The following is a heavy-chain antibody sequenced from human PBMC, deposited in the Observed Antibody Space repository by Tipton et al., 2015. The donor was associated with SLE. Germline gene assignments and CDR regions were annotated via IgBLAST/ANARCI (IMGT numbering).Heavy chain of an antibody. J-gene: IGHJ5*02. V-gene: IGHV4-38-2*02. CDR2: IYHSGST. CDR1: GYSISSDYY. CDR3: ARTFPYGGFDP. D-gene: IGHD4-23*01. Sequence: TLSLTCTVSGYSISSDYYWGWIRQPPGKGLEWIGSIYHSGSTHYNPSLKSRVSISVDTSKNQFSLKLSSVTAADTAIYYCARTFPYGGFDPWGQGTLVTVSS.